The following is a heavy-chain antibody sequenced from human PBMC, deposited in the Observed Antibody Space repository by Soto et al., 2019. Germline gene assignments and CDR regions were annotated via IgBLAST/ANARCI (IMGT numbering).Heavy chain of an antibody. CDR2: ISFSGGST. Sequence: PGGSLRLSCAASGFTFSSYAMSWVRQAPGKGLEWVSAISFSGGSTYYADSVKGRFTISRDNSKNTRYLQMNSLRAEDTAVYYCAKANKATKDNSLDYWGQGTLVTVSS. D-gene: IGHD1-1*01. CDR1: GFTFSSYA. J-gene: IGHJ4*02. CDR3: AKANKATKDNSLDY. V-gene: IGHV3-23*01.